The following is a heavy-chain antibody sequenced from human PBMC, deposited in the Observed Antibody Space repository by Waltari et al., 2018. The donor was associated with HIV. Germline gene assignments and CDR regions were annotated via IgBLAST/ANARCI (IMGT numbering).Heavy chain of an antibody. D-gene: IGHD3-10*01. CDR2: IKQDGSEK. Sequence: EVQLVESGGGLVQPGGSLRLSCAASVFTFSSYWMSWVRQAPGKGMEWVANIKQDGSEKYYVDSVNGRFTISRDNAENSLYLQMNSLRAEDTAVYYCARGGFYGSGSKVNWGQGTLVTVSS. J-gene: IGHJ4*02. CDR1: VFTFSSYW. V-gene: IGHV3-7*04. CDR3: ARGGFYGSGSKVN.